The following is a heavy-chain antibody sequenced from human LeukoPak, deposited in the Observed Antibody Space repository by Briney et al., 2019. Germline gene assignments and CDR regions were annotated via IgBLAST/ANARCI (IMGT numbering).Heavy chain of an antibody. CDR3: ARNNAMDV. CDR2: VNRGGSET. V-gene: IGHV3-7*03. Sequence: GGSLRLSCAASGFALSSHWMTWVRQVPGRGPEWVANVNRGGSETYYLDSVKSRFTISKDNAKNSLYLQMNSLRAEDTALYHCARNNAMDVWGQGTTVIVSS. D-gene: IGHD2-8*01. J-gene: IGHJ6*02. CDR1: GFALSSHW.